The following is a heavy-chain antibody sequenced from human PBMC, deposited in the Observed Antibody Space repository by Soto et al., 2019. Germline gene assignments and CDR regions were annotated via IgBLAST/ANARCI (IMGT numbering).Heavy chain of an antibody. CDR3: ARPRVYCSSTSCSSLGAFDI. Sequence: ASVKVSCTASGYTFTGYYMHWVRQAPGQGLEWMGWINPNSGGTNYAQKFQGWVTMTRDTSISTAYMELSRLRSDDTAVYYCARPRVYCSSTSCSSLGAFDIWGQGTMVTVSS. CDR1: GYTFTGYY. J-gene: IGHJ3*02. V-gene: IGHV1-2*04. CDR2: INPNSGGT. D-gene: IGHD2-2*01.